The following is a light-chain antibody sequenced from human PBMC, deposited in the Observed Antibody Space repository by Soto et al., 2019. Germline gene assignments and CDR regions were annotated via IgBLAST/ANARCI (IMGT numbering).Light chain of an antibody. CDR3: EQYGGSPPFT. J-gene: IGKJ3*01. Sequence: EIVLTQSPGTLSLSPGERATLSCRASQSVSSSYLAWYQHKRGQAPRLLIYGASSRATGIPDRFSGSGSGTDFTLTISRLEPEDFAVYYCEQYGGSPPFTFGPGTKXXX. CDR2: GAS. CDR1: QSVSSSY. V-gene: IGKV3-20*01.